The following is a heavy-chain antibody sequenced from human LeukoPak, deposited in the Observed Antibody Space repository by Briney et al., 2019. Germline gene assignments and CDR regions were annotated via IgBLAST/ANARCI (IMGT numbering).Heavy chain of an antibody. CDR3: ARGESTYFDY. Sequence: ASVKVSCKASGYSFNNYGISWVRQAPGQGLEWMGWISAYDGETRCKQNLQGRVTMTRDTSTSTVDLELSSLRSEDTAVYYCARGESTYFDYWGQGTLVTVSS. CDR1: GYSFNNYG. V-gene: IGHV1-18*01. J-gene: IGHJ4*02. CDR2: ISAYDGET.